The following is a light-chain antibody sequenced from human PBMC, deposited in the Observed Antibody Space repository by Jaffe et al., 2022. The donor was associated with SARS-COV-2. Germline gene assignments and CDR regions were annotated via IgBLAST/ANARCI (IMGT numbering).Light chain of an antibody. CDR1: NSDVVNNNR. CDR2: EGS. J-gene: IGLJ3*02. Sequence: QSALTQPASVSGSPGQSITISCAGTNSDVVNNNRVSWYRQYPGKAPTLMIYEGSERPSGVSSRFSGSKSGNTASLTISGLQAEDEADYYCCSYAGSPFWVFGGGTKVTVL. V-gene: IGLV2-23*01. CDR3: CSYAGSPFWV.